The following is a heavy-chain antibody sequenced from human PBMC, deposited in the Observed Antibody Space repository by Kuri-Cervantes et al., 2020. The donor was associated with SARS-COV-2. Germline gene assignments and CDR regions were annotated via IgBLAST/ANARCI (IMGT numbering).Heavy chain of an antibody. Sequence: GGSLRLSCAASGFTFSSYSMNWVRQAPGKGLEWVSSISSSSSYIYYADSVKGRFTISRDNAKNSLYLQMNSLRAEDTAVYYCARGVKSRGYYYYYMDVWGKGTTVTVSS. D-gene: IGHD3-16*01. CDR3: ARGVKSRGYYYYYMDV. V-gene: IGHV3-21*01. CDR2: ISSSSSYI. J-gene: IGHJ6*03. CDR1: GFTFSSYS.